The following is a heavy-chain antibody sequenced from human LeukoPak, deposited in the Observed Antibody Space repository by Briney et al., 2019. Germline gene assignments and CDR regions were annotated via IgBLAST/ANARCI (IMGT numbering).Heavy chain of an antibody. V-gene: IGHV3-21*01. CDR1: GFTFSDYI. CDR3: ARDEGYYFDS. J-gene: IGHJ4*02. Sequence: GGSLRLSCAASGFTFSDYIMNWVRQAPGKGLEWVASISRSSTYIHYADSVKGRFTISRDNARNSLFLQMNSLRAEDTAIYYCARDEGYYFDSWGQGTQVTVSS. CDR2: ISRSSTYI.